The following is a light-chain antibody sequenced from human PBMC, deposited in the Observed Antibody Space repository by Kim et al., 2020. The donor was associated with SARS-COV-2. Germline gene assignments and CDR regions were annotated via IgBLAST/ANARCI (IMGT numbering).Light chain of an antibody. CDR3: QQYSPP. J-gene: IGKJ4*01. Sequence: LSLSPSERATLSCKACPSVSSSYLSWYQQTPGQAPRLLIYGASTRATGIPARFSGSGSETDFTLTISSLQPEDFAVYYCQQYSPPFGGGTKVDIK. V-gene: IGKV3D-7*01. CDR1: PSVSSSY. CDR2: GAS.